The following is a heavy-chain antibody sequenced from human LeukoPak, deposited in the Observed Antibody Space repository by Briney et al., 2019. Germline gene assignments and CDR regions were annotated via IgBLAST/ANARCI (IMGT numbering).Heavy chain of an antibody. D-gene: IGHD3-22*01. CDR1: GFTFSSYA. J-gene: IGHJ5*02. CDR2: ISDFGDDT. V-gene: IGHV3-23*01. CDR3: AKGGYYYDRSGLDP. Sequence: PGGSLRLSCEASGFTFSSYAMHWARQPPGKGLEWVSTISDFGDDTYYADSLKGRFTISRDNSKNTLHLQMNSLGADDTAVYYCAKGGYYYDRSGLDPWGQGTLVTVSS.